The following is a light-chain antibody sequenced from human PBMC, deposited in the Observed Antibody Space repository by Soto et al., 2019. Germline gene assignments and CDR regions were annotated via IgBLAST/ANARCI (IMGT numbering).Light chain of an antibody. Sequence: EIVLTQSPGTLSLSPGERATLSCRASQSISNNYLAWYRQRPGQTPRLLIYDASSRATVIPDRFSGSGSGTAFTLTISSLEAEDFAMYYCQHYGTSPLTFGGGTKVEIK. J-gene: IGKJ4*01. CDR2: DAS. CDR1: QSISNNY. V-gene: IGKV3-20*01. CDR3: QHYGTSPLT.